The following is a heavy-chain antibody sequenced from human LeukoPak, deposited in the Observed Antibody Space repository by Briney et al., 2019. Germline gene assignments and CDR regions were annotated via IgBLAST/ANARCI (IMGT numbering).Heavy chain of an antibody. CDR2: SIPILGIA. J-gene: IGHJ4*02. D-gene: IGHD3-3*01. CDR3: ATVYYDFWSGYFC. CDR1: GGTFSSYA. V-gene: IGHV1-69*04. Sequence: ASVKVSCKASGGTFSSYAISWVRQAPGQGLEWMGRSIPILGIANYAQKFQGRVTITADKSTSTAYMELSSLRSEDTAVYYCATVYYDFWSGYFCWGQGTLVTVSS.